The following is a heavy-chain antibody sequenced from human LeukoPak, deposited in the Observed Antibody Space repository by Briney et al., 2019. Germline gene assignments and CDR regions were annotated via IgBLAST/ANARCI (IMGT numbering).Heavy chain of an antibody. V-gene: IGHV1-18*01. D-gene: IGHD2-2*01. CDR3: ARGDIVVVPAAVFVSGAFDI. J-gene: IGHJ3*02. CDR2: ISAYNGNT. CDR1: GYTFTSYG. Sequence: ASVKVSCKASGYTFTSYGITWVRQAPGQGLEWMGWISAYNGNTNYAQKLQGRVTMSTDTSTSTAYMEPRSLRSDDTAVYYCARGDIVVVPAAVFVSGAFDIWGQGTMVTVSS.